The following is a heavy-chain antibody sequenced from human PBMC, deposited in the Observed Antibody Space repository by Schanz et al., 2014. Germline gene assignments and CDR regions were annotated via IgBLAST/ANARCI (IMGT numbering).Heavy chain of an antibody. V-gene: IGHV3-53*01. CDR3: ARENLNWEAFDI. Sequence: EVQLVESGGGLIQPGGSLRLSCAVSGFTVSSNYMSWVRQAPGKGLEWVSTVYMSAASTRYADSVKGRFIISRDSSKNTLFLQMNSLRPEDTAVYYCARENLNWEAFDIWGQGTVVTVSS. D-gene: IGHD7-27*01. CDR2: VYMSAAST. CDR1: GFTVSSNY. J-gene: IGHJ3*02.